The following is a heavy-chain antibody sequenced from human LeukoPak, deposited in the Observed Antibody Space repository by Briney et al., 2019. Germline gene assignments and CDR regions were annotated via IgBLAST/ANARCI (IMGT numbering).Heavy chain of an antibody. CDR1: GGSFSGYY. D-gene: IGHD2-2*01. CDR3: ARGQEDCSSTSCYRKARHAFDI. V-gene: IGHV4-34*01. Sequence: PSETLSLTRAVYGGSFSGYYWSWIRQPPGKGLEWIGEINHIGSTNYNPSLKSRVTISVDTSKNQFSLKLSSVTAADTAVYYCARGQEDCSSTSCYRKARHAFDIWGQGTMVTVSS. J-gene: IGHJ3*02. CDR2: INHIGST.